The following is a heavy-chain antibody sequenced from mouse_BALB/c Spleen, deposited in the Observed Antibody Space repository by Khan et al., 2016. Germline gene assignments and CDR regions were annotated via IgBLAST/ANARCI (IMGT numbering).Heavy chain of an antibody. CDR1: GYSITSDYA. V-gene: IGHV3-2*02. J-gene: IGHJ3*01. D-gene: IGHD2-13*01. CDR3: ARGGDLAY. CDR2: ISYSGST. Sequence: EVQLQESGPGLVKPSQSLSLTCTVTGYSITSDYAWNWIRQFPGNKLEWMGYISYSGSTSYNPSLKSRISITRDTSKNQFFLQLNSETTEDTATYYCARGGDLAYWGQGTLVTVSA.